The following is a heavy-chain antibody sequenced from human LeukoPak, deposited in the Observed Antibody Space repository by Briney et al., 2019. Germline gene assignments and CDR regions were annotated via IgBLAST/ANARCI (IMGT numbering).Heavy chain of an antibody. D-gene: IGHD6-13*01. CDR1: GFIFSRYW. Sequence: GGSLRLSCATSGFIFSRYWMSWVRQAPGKGLEWVANINQDESEKNYVGSVKGRFTISRDNAKNSLYLQMNSLRAEDTAVYYCARASGYSSSWGDYWGQGTLVTVSS. CDR2: INQDESEK. CDR3: ARASGYSSSWGDY. V-gene: IGHV3-7*01. J-gene: IGHJ4*02.